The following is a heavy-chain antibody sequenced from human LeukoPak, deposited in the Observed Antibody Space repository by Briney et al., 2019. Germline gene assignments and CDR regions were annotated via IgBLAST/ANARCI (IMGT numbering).Heavy chain of an antibody. Sequence: GSLRLSCAASGFTVSSNYMSWVRQPPGKGLEWIGEIYHSGSTNYNPSLKSRVTMSVDTSKNQFSLKLGSVTAADTAVYYCARTPELVAGSYFDYWGQGTLVTVSS. D-gene: IGHD6-6*01. V-gene: IGHV4-4*02. CDR1: GFTVSSNY. CDR2: IYHSGST. CDR3: ARTPELVAGSYFDY. J-gene: IGHJ4*02.